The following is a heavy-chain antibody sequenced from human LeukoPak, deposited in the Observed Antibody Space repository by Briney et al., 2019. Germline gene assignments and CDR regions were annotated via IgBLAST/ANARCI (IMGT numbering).Heavy chain of an antibody. J-gene: IGHJ3*02. CDR2: IIPIFGTA. V-gene: IGHV1-69*05. D-gene: IGHD3-22*01. Sequence: VASVKVSCKASGGTFSSYAISWVRRAPGQGLEWMGRIIPIFGTANYAQKFQGRVTITTDESTSTAYMELSSLRSEDTAVYYCAALHYYDSSGYYNHAFDIWGQGTMVTVSS. CDR1: GGTFSSYA. CDR3: AALHYYDSSGYYNHAFDI.